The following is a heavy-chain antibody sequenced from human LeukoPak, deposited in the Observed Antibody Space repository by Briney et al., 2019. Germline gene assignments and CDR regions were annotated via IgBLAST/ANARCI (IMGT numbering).Heavy chain of an antibody. Sequence: ASVKVSCKASGYTFTSYGISWVRQAPGQGLEWMGWISAYNGNTNYAQKLQGRVTMTTDTSTSTAYMELRSLRSDDTAVYYCARPREPWGGCDWGDFDYWGQGTLVTVSS. J-gene: IGHJ4*02. CDR3: ARPREPWGGCDWGDFDY. CDR1: GYTFTSYG. CDR2: ISAYNGNT. V-gene: IGHV1-18*01. D-gene: IGHD5-12*01.